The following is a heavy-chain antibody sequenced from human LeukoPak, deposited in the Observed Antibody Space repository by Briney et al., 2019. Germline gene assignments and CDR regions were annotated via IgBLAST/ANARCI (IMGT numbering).Heavy chain of an antibody. V-gene: IGHV3-21*01. CDR1: GFTFSSYS. CDR3: ARELEYYYDSSGYYPDY. D-gene: IGHD3-22*01. Sequence: GGSLRLSCAASGFTFSSYSMNWVRQAPGKGLEWASSISSSSSYIYYADSVKGRFTISRDNAKNSLYLQMNSLRAEDTAVYYCARELEYYYDSSGYYPDYWGQGTLVTVSS. J-gene: IGHJ4*02. CDR2: ISSSSSYI.